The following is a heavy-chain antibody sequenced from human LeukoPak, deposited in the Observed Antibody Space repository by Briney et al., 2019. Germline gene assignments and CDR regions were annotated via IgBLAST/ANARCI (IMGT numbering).Heavy chain of an antibody. CDR1: GFTFRSYD. CDR2: ISYDGSNK. CDR3: AKDVSWNWFDP. Sequence: PGGSLRLSCAASGFTFRSYDMHWVRQAPGKGLQWVAVISYDGSNKYYADSVKGRFTISRDNSKNTLYLQMNTLRAEDTAVYYCAKDVSWNWFDPWGQGTLVTVSS. J-gene: IGHJ5*02. V-gene: IGHV3-30*18.